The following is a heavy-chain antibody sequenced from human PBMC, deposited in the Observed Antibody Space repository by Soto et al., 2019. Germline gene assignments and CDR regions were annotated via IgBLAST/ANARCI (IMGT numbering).Heavy chain of an antibody. D-gene: IGHD4-4*01. J-gene: IGHJ6*02. Sequence: QVQLQQWGAGLLKPSETLSLTCAVYGGSFSGYYWSWIRQPPGKGLEWIGEINHSGSTNYNSSLKSRVTISVDSSKSQCSMKLSSVTAADAAVYYCARQAVSTGYHYSYGMDVWAQGTTVTVSS. V-gene: IGHV4-34*01. CDR1: GGSFSGYY. CDR3: ARQAVSTGYHYSYGMDV. CDR2: INHSGST.